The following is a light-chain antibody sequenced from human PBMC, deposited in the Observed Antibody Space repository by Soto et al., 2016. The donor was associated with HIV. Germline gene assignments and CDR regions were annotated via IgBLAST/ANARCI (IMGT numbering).Light chain of an antibody. CDR3: QQSSRTPRT. J-gene: IGKJ1*01. Sequence: DIRMTQSPSTLSASLGDRVTITCRASQSISTYLNWYQQKPGRAPKLLISAASSLQSGVPSRFSGRGSGTDFTLTISSLQHDDLATYYCQQSSRTPRTFGQGTKVEIK. CDR2: AAS. CDR1: QSISTY. V-gene: IGKV1-39*01.